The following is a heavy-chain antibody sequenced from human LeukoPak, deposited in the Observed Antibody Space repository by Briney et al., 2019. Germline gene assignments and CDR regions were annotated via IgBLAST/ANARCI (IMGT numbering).Heavy chain of an antibody. D-gene: IGHD3-10*01. CDR1: GFTFSSYS. V-gene: IGHV3-21*01. J-gene: IGHJ4*02. Sequence: GGSLRLSCAASGFTFSSYSMNWVRQAPGKGLEWVSSISSSSSYIYYADSVKGRFTISRDNAKNSLYLQMNSLRAEDTAVYYCARVFGSGNHGFDYWGQGTLVTVSS. CDR3: ARVFGSGNHGFDY. CDR2: ISSSSSYI.